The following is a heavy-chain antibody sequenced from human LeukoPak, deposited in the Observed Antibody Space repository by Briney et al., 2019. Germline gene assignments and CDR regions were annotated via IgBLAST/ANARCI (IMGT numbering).Heavy chain of an antibody. CDR1: GFTFSGYS. V-gene: IGHV3-48*01. Sequence: GGSLRLSGAASGFTFSGYSMNWVRQAPGKGLEWVSYISSSSSTIYYADSVKGRFTISRDNAKNSLYLHMNSLRAEDTAVYYCARISYTSGNDFDYWGQGTLVTVSS. J-gene: IGHJ4*02. CDR3: ARISYTSGNDFDY. CDR2: ISSSSSTI. D-gene: IGHD6-19*01.